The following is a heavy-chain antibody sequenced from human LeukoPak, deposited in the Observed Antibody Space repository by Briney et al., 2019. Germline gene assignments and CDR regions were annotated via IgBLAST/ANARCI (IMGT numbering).Heavy chain of an antibody. CDR2: IYPSGST. J-gene: IGHJ4*02. CDR1: GYFISSGYY. Sequence: SETLSLTCSVSGYFISSGYYWGWIRQTPGKGPEWIGHIYPSGSTYYNPSLKSRVTISVDTSKNQFSLKLSSVTAADTAVYYCARGYFSGSYWNYWGQGTLVTVSS. D-gene: IGHD3-10*01. V-gene: IGHV4-38-2*02. CDR3: ARGYFSGSYWNY.